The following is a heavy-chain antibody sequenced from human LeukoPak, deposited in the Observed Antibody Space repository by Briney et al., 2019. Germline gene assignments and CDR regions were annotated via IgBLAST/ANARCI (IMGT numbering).Heavy chain of an antibody. Sequence: GESLKISCKGSGYSFTSYWICWVRQMPGEGLEWMGIIYPGDSDTRYSPSFHGQVTISADKSISTAYLQWSSLKASDTAMSYCARHGSGSYPYYFDYWGQGTLVTVSS. V-gene: IGHV5-51*01. CDR3: ARHGSGSYPYYFDY. J-gene: IGHJ4*02. D-gene: IGHD1-26*01. CDR1: GYSFTSYW. CDR2: IYPGDSDT.